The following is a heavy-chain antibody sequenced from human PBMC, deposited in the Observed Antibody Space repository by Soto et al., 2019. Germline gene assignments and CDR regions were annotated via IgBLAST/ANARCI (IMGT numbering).Heavy chain of an antibody. CDR3: ASRIYDYVWGSYFDS. Sequence: PSETLSLTCNVSGGSISRGDYYWSWVRRPPGKGLEWIGHIHYSGTTYYNPSLKSRITISVDTSKSQFSLNLRSVTAADTATYFCASRIYDYVWGSYFDSWGQGTLVTVSS. CDR2: IHYSGTT. D-gene: IGHD3-16*01. CDR1: GGSISRGDYY. J-gene: IGHJ4*02. V-gene: IGHV4-30-4*01.